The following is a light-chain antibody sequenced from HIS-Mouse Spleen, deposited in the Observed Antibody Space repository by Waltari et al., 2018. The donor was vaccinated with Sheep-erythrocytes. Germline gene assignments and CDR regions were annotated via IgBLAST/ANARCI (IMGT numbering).Light chain of an antibody. CDR2: AAS. CDR1: QVISSW. J-gene: IGKJ5*01. Sequence: DIQMTQSPSSVSASVGDRVTITCRVSQVISSWLAWYQQKPGKAPKLLIYAASSLQSGVPSRFSGSGSGTDFTLTISSLQPEDFATYYRQQANSFPITFGQGTRLEIK. CDR3: QQANSFPIT. V-gene: IGKV1-12*01.